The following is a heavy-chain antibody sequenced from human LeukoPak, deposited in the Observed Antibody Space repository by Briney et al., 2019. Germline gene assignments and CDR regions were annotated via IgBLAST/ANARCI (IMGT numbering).Heavy chain of an antibody. CDR2: IKQDGSEK. CDR1: GFMFSRYW. J-gene: IGHJ4*02. V-gene: IGHV3-7*01. D-gene: IGHD6-19*01. Sequence: GGSLRLSCAASGFMFSRYWMGWVRQAPGKGLEWVANIKQDGSEKYYVDSVKGRFTISRDNAKNSLYLQMNSLGAEDTAVYYCAREPYSSGWYFSYYFDYWGQGTLVTVSS. CDR3: AREPYSSGWYFSYYFDY.